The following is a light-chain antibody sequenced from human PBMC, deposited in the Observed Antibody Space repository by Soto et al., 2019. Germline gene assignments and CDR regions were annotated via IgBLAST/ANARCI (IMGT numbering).Light chain of an antibody. CDR3: QQSYSFLWT. V-gene: IGKV1-39*01. CDR1: QSISNW. Sequence: DSQMTQSPSTLSASVGDRVTITCRASQSISNWLAWYQQKPGKAPNLLIYAASSLQSGVPSRFSGSGSGTDFTLTISSLQPEDFATYYCQQSYSFLWTFGQGTKVDIK. J-gene: IGKJ1*01. CDR2: AAS.